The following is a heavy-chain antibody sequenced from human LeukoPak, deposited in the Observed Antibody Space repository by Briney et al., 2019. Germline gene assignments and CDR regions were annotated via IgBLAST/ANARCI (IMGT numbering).Heavy chain of an antibody. CDR1: GFTFSSYW. CDR2: MKQDGSEK. D-gene: IGHD3-9*01. Sequence: PGGSLRLSCAASGFTFSSYWMSWVRQAPGKGLEWLANMKQDGSEKYYVDSVKGRFTISRDNAKNSLYLQMNSLRAEDTAVSYYAKDSSWHNILTGYYKNAFDIWGQGTMVTVSS. V-gene: IGHV3-7*01. CDR3: AKDSSWHNILTGYYKNAFDI. J-gene: IGHJ3*02.